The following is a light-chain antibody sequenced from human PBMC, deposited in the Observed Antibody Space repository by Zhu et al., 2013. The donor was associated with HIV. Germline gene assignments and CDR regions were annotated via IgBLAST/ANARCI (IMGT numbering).Light chain of an antibody. CDR3: ASWDDSLNGWV. J-gene: IGLJ3*02. Sequence: QSVLTQPPSASGTPGQRVTISCSGSSSNVGTNPVNWYQHLPGTAPKLLIYDNNQGPSGVPDRFSGSKSGTSASLAISGLQSEDEADYYCASWDDSLNGWVFGGGTKLTVL. CDR1: SSNVGTNP. V-gene: IGLV1-44*01. CDR2: DNN.